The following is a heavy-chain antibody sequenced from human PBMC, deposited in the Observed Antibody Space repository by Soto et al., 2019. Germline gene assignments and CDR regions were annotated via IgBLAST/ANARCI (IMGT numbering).Heavy chain of an antibody. CDR2: IYYSGST. CDR1: GGSISSGGYY. V-gene: IGHV4-31*02. Sequence: QVQLQESGPGLVKPSQTLSLTWTVSGGSISSGGYYWSWIRQHPGKGLEWIGYIYYSGSTYYNSSLKSRVTISVDTSKNQFSLKLSSVTAADTAVYYCARVWDSSGPNLDYWGQGTLVTVSS. J-gene: IGHJ4*02. CDR3: ARVWDSSGPNLDY. D-gene: IGHD3-22*01.